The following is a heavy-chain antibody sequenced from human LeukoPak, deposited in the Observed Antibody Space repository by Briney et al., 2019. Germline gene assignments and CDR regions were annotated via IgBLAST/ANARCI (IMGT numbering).Heavy chain of an antibody. D-gene: IGHD1-1*01. CDR1: GFTFSIHI. Sequence: PGGSLRLSCAASGFTFSIHIMNCVRQAPGKGLEWVSSISSGSIYIFYADSVKGRFTISRDNAKNTLYLQMTSLRAEDTAVFYFASGTKEHGLDYWGQGTLVTVSS. CDR3: ASGTKEHGLDY. CDR2: ISSGSIYI. V-gene: IGHV3-21*01. J-gene: IGHJ4*02.